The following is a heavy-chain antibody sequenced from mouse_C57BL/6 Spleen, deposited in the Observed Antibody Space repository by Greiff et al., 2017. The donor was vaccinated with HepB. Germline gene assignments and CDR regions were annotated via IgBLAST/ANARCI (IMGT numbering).Heavy chain of an antibody. Sequence: QVQLQQPGAELVKPGASVKVSCKASGYTFTSYWMHWVKQRPGQGLEWIGRIHPSDSDTNYNQKFKGKATLTVDKSSSTAYMQLSSLTSEDSAVYYCVPDRLRRDWYYAMDYWGQGTSVTVSS. CDR2: IHPSDSDT. CDR1: GYTFTSYW. V-gene: IGHV1-74*01. J-gene: IGHJ4*01. D-gene: IGHD2-4*01. CDR3: VPDRLRRDWYYAMDY.